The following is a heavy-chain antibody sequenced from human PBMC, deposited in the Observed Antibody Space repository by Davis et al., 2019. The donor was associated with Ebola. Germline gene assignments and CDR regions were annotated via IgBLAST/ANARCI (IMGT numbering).Heavy chain of an antibody. D-gene: IGHD2-21*01. CDR1: GFTFSSYS. CDR2: ISSSSSTI. CDR3: ARAQNCGGDCYYPTDNYFDY. Sequence: GGSLRLSCAASGFTFSSYSMNWVRQAPGKGLEWVSYISSSSSTIYYADSVKGRFTISRDNAKNSLYLQMNSLRDEDTAVYYCARAQNCGGDCYYPTDNYFDYWGQGTLVTVSS. V-gene: IGHV3-48*02. J-gene: IGHJ4*02.